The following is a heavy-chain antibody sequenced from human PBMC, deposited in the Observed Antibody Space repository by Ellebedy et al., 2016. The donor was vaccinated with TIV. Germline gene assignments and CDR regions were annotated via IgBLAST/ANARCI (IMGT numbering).Heavy chain of an antibody. J-gene: IGHJ4*02. CDR3: ARHRGYSDY. Sequence: MPSETLSLTCTVSGGSISSYYWSWIRQPPGKGLEWIGYIYYSGSTNYNPSLKSRVTISVDTSKNQFSLKLSSVTAADTAVYYCARHRGYSDYWGQGTLVTVSS. V-gene: IGHV4-59*08. CDR2: IYYSGST. CDR1: GGSISSYY.